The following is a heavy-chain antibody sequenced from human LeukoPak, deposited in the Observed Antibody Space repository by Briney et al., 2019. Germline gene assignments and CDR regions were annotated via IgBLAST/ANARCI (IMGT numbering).Heavy chain of an antibody. CDR3: ARDLSRIAAAGRDV. V-gene: IGHV1-2*02. J-gene: IGHJ6*04. CDR2: INPNSGGT. CDR1: GYTFTGYY. D-gene: IGHD6-13*01. Sequence: ASVKVSCKASGYTFTGYYMHWVRQAPGQGLEWMGWINPNSGGTNYAQKFQGRVTVTRDTSISTACMELSRLRSDDTAVYYCARDLSRIAAAGRDVWGKGTTVTVSS.